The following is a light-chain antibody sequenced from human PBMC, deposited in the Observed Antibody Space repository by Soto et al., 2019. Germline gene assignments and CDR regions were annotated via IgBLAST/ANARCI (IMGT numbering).Light chain of an antibody. J-gene: IGLJ2*01. V-gene: IGLV1-44*01. Sequence: QAVLTQPPSASGTPGQGAAISVSGTNSNIGSNHVNWYQQLPGTAPKLLIYGNNQRPSGVPDRFSGSRSGTSASLAISGLQSEDEADYYCAAWDDSLNGHVVFGGGTKVTVL. CDR3: AAWDDSLNGHVV. CDR1: NSNIGSNH. CDR2: GNN.